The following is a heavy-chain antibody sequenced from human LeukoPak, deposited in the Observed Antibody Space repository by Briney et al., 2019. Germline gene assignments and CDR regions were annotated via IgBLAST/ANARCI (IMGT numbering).Heavy chain of an antibody. D-gene: IGHD2/OR15-2a*01. Sequence: SETLSLTCTVSGGSISSSSYYWGWIRQPPGKGLEWIGSIYYSGSTYYNPSHKSRVTISVDTSKNQFSLKLSSVTAADTAVYYCASDFYVQYYFDYWGQGTLVTVSS. CDR1: GGSISSSSYY. J-gene: IGHJ4*02. CDR2: IYYSGST. CDR3: ASDFYVQYYFDY. V-gene: IGHV4-39*07.